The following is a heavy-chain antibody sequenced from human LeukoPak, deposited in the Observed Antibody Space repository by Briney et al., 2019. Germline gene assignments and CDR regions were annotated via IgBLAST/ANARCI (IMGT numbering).Heavy chain of an antibody. CDR3: VRGYYYGMDV. J-gene: IGHJ6*02. CDR2: INSDGSSR. V-gene: IGHV3-74*01. CDR1: GFTFSSYG. Sequence: GGSLRLSCAASGFTFSSYGMHWVRQAPGKGLVWVSRINSDGSSRRYADSVKGRFTISRDNGKDTVYLQMNNLRAEDTTVYYCVRGYYYGMDVWGQGTKVTVSS.